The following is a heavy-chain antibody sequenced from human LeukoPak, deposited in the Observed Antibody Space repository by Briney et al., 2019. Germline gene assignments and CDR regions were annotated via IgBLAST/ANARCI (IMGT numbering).Heavy chain of an antibody. CDR2: ISSSGSTI. CDR1: GFTFSDYY. D-gene: IGHD3-22*01. V-gene: IGHV3-11*01. J-gene: IGHJ3*02. CDR3: ARVVLPYYYDSSGGGAFDI. Sequence: PGGSLRLSCAASGFTFSDYYMSWIRQAPGKGLEWVSYISSSGSTIYYADSVKGRFTISGDNAKNSLYLQMNSLRAEDTAVYYCARVVLPYYYDSSGGGAFDIWGQGTMVTVSS.